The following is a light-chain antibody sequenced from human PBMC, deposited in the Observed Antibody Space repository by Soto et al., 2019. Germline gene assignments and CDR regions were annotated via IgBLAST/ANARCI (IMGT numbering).Light chain of an antibody. CDR2: DVS. CDR3: SSFTTSISSV. J-gene: IGLJ1*01. V-gene: IGLV2-18*02. Sequence: QSALTQPPSVSGSPGQSVAISCTGTSSDVGSYNRVSWYQQPPGTAPKLMIYDVSSRPSEVPDRFSGSKSGNTASLTISGLQAEDEADYYCSSFTTSISSVFGTGTKLTVL. CDR1: SSDVGSYNR.